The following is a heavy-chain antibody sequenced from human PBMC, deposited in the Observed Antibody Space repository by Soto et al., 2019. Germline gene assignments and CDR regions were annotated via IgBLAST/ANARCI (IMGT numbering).Heavy chain of an antibody. D-gene: IGHD2-15*01. CDR1: GFTFSSYA. CDR3: AKDRSYGGKLYYYYGMDV. CDR2: ISGSGGST. V-gene: IGHV3-23*01. J-gene: IGHJ6*02. Sequence: PGGSLRLSCAASGFTFSSYAMSWVRQAPGKGLEWVSAISGSGGSTYYADSVKGRFTISRDNSKNTLYLQMNSLRAEDTAVYYCAKDRSYGGKLYYYYGMDVWVQGTTVTVSS.